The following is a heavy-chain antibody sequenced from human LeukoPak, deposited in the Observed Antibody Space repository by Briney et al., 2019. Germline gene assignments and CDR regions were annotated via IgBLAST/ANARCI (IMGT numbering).Heavy chain of an antibody. CDR3: ARDLMEWELSPTGKYYYYYMDV. CDR2: ISAYNGNT. CDR1: GYTFTSYG. Sequence: ASVKVSCKASGYTFTSYGISWVRQAPGQGLEWMGWISAYNGNTNYAQKLQGRVTMTTDTSTSTAYMELRSLRSDDTAVYYCARDLMEWELSPTGKYYYYYMDVWGKGTTVTVSS. J-gene: IGHJ6*03. D-gene: IGHD1-26*01. V-gene: IGHV1-18*01.